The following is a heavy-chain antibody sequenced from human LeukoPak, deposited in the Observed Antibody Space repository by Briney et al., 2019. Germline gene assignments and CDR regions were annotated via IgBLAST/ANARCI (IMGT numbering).Heavy chain of an antibody. Sequence: GGSLRLSCAASGFTFSSYWLHWLRQAPGKGLVWVSRINSDGSSTTYADSEKGRLTISRDNAKNTLYLQMNSLRAEDTAVYYCARDMRGIGAFDIWGQGTMVTVSS. CDR2: INSDGSST. J-gene: IGHJ3*02. D-gene: IGHD3-16*01. CDR1: GFTFSSYW. V-gene: IGHV3-74*01. CDR3: ARDMRGIGAFDI.